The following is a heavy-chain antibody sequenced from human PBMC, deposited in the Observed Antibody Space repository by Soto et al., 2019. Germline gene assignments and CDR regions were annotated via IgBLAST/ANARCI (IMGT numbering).Heavy chain of an antibody. Sequence: GASVKVSCKASGYTFTSYYMHWLRQAPGQGLEWMGIINPSGGSTSYAQKFQGRVTMTRDTSTSTVYMELSSLRSEDTAVYYCARPAFSSSWFGGYYYYGMDVWGQGTTVTVS. CDR3: ARPAFSSSWFGGYYYYGMDV. CDR2: INPSGGST. J-gene: IGHJ6*02. CDR1: GYTFTSYY. V-gene: IGHV1-46*01. D-gene: IGHD6-13*01.